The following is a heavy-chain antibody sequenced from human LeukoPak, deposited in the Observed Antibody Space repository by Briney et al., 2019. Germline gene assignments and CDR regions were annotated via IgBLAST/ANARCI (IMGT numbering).Heavy chain of an antibody. Sequence: SETLSLTCTVSGGSISSSSYYWDWIRQPPGKGLEWIGTIYYSGSTHYNPSLKSRVTISVDTSKNQFSLKAISVTAADTAVYYCARHVGRGSWYFDLWGRGTLVTVSS. J-gene: IGHJ2*01. CDR2: IYYSGST. CDR3: ARHVGRGSWYFDL. V-gene: IGHV4-39*01. D-gene: IGHD2-15*01. CDR1: GGSISSSSYY.